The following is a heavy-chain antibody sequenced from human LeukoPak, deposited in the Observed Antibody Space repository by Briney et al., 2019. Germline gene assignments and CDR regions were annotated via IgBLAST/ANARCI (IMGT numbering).Heavy chain of an antibody. V-gene: IGHV3-20*04. CDR1: GFTVSSNY. D-gene: IGHD2-2*01. CDR2: INWNGGST. CDR3: ARIVVVPAATTYYFDY. J-gene: IGHJ4*02. Sequence: GGSLRLSCAASGFTVSSNYMTWVRQAPGKGLEWVSGINWNGGSTGYADSVKGRFTISRDNAKNSLYLQMNSLRAEDTALYYCARIVVVPAATTYYFDYWGQGTLVTVSS.